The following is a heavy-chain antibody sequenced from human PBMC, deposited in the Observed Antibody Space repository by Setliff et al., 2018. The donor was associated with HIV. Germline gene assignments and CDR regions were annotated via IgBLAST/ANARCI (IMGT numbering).Heavy chain of an antibody. CDR1: GGSFSGYY. Sequence: SETLSLTCAVYGGSFSGYYWSWIRQPPGKGLEWIGEINHSGSTNYNPSLKSRVIISVDTSKNHFSLKLSSVTAADTAVYYCARTSSSSAFDYWGQGTLVTVSS. CDR3: ARTSSSSAFDY. D-gene: IGHD6-6*01. V-gene: IGHV4-34*01. J-gene: IGHJ4*02. CDR2: INHSGST.